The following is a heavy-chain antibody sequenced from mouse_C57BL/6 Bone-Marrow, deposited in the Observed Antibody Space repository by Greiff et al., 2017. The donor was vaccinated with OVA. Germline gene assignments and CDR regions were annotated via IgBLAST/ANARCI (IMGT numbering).Heavy chain of an antibody. CDR1: GFNIKDDY. CDR2: IDPENGDT. V-gene: IGHV14-4*01. J-gene: IGHJ2*01. Sequence: EVKLMESGAELVRPGASVKLSCTASGFNIKDDYMHWVKQRPEQGLEWIGWIDPENGDTEYASKFQGKATITADTSSNTAYLQLSSLTSEDTAVCYCTTFNITTVVATEGYWGQGTTLTVSS. D-gene: IGHD1-1*01. CDR3: TTFNITTVVATEGY.